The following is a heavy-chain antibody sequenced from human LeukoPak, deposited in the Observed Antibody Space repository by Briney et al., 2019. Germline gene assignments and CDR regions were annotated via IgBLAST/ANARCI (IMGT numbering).Heavy chain of an antibody. J-gene: IGHJ6*03. D-gene: IGHD2-15*01. CDR2: LTGSGST. V-gene: IGHV3-23*01. CDR3: AKMKGWRLYDYCMDV. Sequence: GGSLRLSCVASGFAFSSFAMSWVRQAPGKGLEWVSGLTGSGSTYHAAFVKGRFTIFRDNSKNTLSLKMNSLRAEDTAVYYCAKMKGWRLYDYCMDVWGKGTAVTVSS. CDR1: GFAFSSFA.